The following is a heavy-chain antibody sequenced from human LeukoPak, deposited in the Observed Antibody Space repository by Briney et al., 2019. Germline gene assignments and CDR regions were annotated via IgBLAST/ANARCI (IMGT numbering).Heavy chain of an antibody. CDR2: IIPIFGTA. D-gene: IGHD6-19*01. J-gene: IGHJ4*02. CDR3: ARDSIVAGYSSGWVPGDY. V-gene: IGHV1-69*05. Sequence: SVKVSCKASGGTFSSYAISWVRQAPGQGLEWMGGIIPIFGTANYAQKFQGRVTITTDESTSTAYMELSSLRSEDTAVYYCARDSIVAGYSSGWVPGDYWGQGTLATVSS. CDR1: GGTFSSYA.